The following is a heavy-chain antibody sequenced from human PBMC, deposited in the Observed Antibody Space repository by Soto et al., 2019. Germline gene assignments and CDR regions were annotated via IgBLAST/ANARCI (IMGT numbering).Heavy chain of an antibody. CDR2: IIPILGIA. J-gene: IGHJ5*02. V-gene: IGHV1-69*02. CDR1: GGTFSSYT. D-gene: IGHD6-6*01. Sequence: SVKVSCKASGGTFSSYTISWVRQAPGQGLEWMGRIIPILGIANYAQKFQGRVTITADKSTSTAYMELSSLRSEDTAPYYSARGIRDFLSLHQVVGYWFDPWRQGTLVTVSS. CDR3: ARGIRDFLSLHQVVGYWFDP.